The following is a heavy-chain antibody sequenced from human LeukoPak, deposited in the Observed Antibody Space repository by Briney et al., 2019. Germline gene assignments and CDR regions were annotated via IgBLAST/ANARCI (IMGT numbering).Heavy chain of an antibody. D-gene: IGHD2-8*02. CDR1: GGSISSTDYY. Sequence: SETLSLTCSVSGGSISSTDYYWGWIRQPPGKGLEWIGTIYYSGNAYYNPSLKSRVTISVDTSKNQFSLKLGSVTAADTAVYYCARVRTGGYVDYWGQGTLVTVSS. CDR3: ARVRTGGYVDY. J-gene: IGHJ4*02. CDR2: IYYSGNA. V-gene: IGHV4-39*01.